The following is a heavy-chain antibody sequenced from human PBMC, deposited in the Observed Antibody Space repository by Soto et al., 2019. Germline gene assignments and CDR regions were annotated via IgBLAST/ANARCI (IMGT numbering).Heavy chain of an antibody. J-gene: IGHJ4*02. D-gene: IGHD2-21*01. Sequence: QVRLVESGGGVVQPGRSLRLSCAASGFTFSDYGMHWVRQAPGRGLEWVAVIWFDGSHKFYADSVKRRFTISRDNFNNTLYLQMNSLRAEDTAVYFCARDGGEDYVDYWGQGTLVAVSS. V-gene: IGHV3-33*01. CDR2: IWFDGSHK. CDR3: ARDGGEDYVDY. CDR1: GFTFSDYG.